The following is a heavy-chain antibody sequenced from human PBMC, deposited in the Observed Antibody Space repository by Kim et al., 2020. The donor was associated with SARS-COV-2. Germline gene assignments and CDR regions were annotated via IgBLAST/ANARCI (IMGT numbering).Heavy chain of an antibody. CDR1: GFTFSSYA. V-gene: IGHV3-30*04. J-gene: IGHJ4*02. Sequence: GGSLRLSCAASGFTFSSYAMHWVRQAPGKGLEWVAVISYDGSNKYYADSVKGRFTISRDNSKNTLYLQMNSLRAEDTAVYYCARYGLGTRGANPTIYFDYWGQGTLVTVSS. CDR3: ARYGLGTRGANPTIYFDY. CDR2: ISYDGSNK. D-gene: IGHD1-26*01.